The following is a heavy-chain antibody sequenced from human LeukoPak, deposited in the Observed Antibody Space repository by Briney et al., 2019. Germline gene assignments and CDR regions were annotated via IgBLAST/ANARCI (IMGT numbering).Heavy chain of an antibody. J-gene: IGHJ4*02. CDR3: ASHFWNYYRTDY. V-gene: IGHV3-21*01. CDR2: ISGSGSYI. D-gene: IGHD3-3*02. Sequence: GGSPRLSCAASGFSFSTYTMNWARQAPGKGLEWVSSISGSGSYIYYSDSVKGRFTISRDNAKNSLSLQMNSLRAEDTAIYYCASHFWNYYRTDYWGQGILVTVSS. CDR1: GFSFSTYT.